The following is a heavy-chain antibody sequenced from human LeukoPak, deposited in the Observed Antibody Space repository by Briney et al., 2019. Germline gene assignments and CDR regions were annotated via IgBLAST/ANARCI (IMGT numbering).Heavy chain of an antibody. CDR3: ARHGYSDAFDI. Sequence: SETLSLTCTVSGGSISSSSYYWGWIRQPPGKGLAWIGSIYYSGSTYHNPSLKSRVTISVGTSKNQFSLKLSSVTAADTAVYYCARHGYSDAFDIWGQGTMVTVSS. CDR2: IYYSGST. CDR1: GGSISSSSYY. J-gene: IGHJ3*02. V-gene: IGHV4-39*01. D-gene: IGHD2-21*01.